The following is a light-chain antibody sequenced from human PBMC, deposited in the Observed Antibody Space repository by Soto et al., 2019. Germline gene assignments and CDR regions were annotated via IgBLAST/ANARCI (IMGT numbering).Light chain of an antibody. CDR2: RSD. CDR1: SSNIGTNY. CDR3: ATWDDTLSGVV. V-gene: IGLV1-47*01. J-gene: IGLJ2*01. Sequence: QSVLTQPPSASGTPGQRVTISCSGSSSNIGTNYVYWYQQLPGMAPKLLIYRSDQRPSGVPDRLSGSKSGTSASLAISGLRSEDEADCYCATWDDTLSGVVFGGGTKLTVL.